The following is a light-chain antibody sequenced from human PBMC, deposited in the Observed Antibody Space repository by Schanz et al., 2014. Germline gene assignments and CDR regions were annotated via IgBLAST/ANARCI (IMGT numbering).Light chain of an antibody. CDR2: DAS. CDR3: QQSGT. J-gene: IGKJ5*01. Sequence: DIQMPQSPSTLSASVGDRVTITCRASQDISVWLAWYQQKPGKAPKLLISDASSLESGVPSRFSGSGSGTDFTLTISCLQSEDFATYYCQQSGTFGQGTRLDIK. V-gene: IGKV1-5*01. CDR1: QDISVW.